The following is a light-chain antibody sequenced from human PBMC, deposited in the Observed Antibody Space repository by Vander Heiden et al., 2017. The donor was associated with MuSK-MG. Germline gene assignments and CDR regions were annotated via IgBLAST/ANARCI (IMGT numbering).Light chain of an antibody. V-gene: IGKV1-33*01. J-gene: IGKJ4*01. Sequence: DIQMTQSPSSLSASVGDRVPITCQASQDISNYLNWYQQKPGKAPKLLIYDASNLETGVPSRFSGSGSGTDFTFTISSLQPEDIATYYCQQYDNLPPLTCGGGTKVEIK. CDR1: QDISNY. CDR2: DAS. CDR3: QQYDNLPPLT.